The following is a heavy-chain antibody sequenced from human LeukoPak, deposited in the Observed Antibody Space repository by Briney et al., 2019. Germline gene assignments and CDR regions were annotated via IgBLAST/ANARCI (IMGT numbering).Heavy chain of an antibody. CDR2: MYDGGST. Sequence: SETLSLTCTVSDGSISSDGYSWSWIRQPPGKRLEWIGYMYDGGSTSYNPSLKSRVTILVDMSKNQFSLRLSSVTAADTAVYFCARRSHSSSWLLDYWGQGTLVTVSS. CDR3: ARRSHSSSWLLDY. D-gene: IGHD6-13*01. V-gene: IGHV4-61*08. J-gene: IGHJ4*02. CDR1: DGSISSDGYS.